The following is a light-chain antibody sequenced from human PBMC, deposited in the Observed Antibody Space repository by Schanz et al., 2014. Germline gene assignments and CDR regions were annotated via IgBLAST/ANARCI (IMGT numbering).Light chain of an antibody. CDR2: DVS. J-gene: IGLJ2*01. CDR3: CSYAGSDIYVV. V-gene: IGLV2-11*01. CDR1: SSDVGGYNY. Sequence: QSVLTQPRSVSGSPGQSVTISCTGASSDVGGYNYVSWYQQHPGKAPKLMIYDVSKRPSGVPDRFSGSKSGNTASLTISGLQAEDEADYYCCSYAGSDIYVVFGGGTKLTVL.